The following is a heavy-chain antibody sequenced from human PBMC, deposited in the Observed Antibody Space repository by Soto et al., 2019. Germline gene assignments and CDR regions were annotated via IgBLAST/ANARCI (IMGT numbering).Heavy chain of an antibody. CDR3: AKGGGSARHFDY. CDR1: GFTFGNYG. V-gene: IGHV3-30*18. D-gene: IGHD1-26*01. Sequence: GGSLSLSCTGSGFTFGNYGMHWVRQAPGKGLEWVASTSYDGNNKYYADSLKGRFTISRDNSKKMVYLQMTSLGPEDTAVYYCAKGGGSARHFDYWGQGALVTVSS. CDR2: TSYDGNNK. J-gene: IGHJ4*02.